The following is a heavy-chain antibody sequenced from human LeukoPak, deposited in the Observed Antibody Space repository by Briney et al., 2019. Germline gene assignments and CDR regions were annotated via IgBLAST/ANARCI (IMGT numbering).Heavy chain of an antibody. D-gene: IGHD6-6*01. CDR2: IYYSGST. CDR3: ARVGPIAARLWSAYYYMDV. CDR1: GGSISCSSYY. Sequence: PSETLFLTCSVHGGSISCSSYYWGWFRQPPGKGLEWIGRIYYSGSTYYNPSLKSRVTISVDTSKNQFSLKLSSVTAADTAVYYCARVGPIAARLWSAYYYMDVWGKGTTVTVSS. J-gene: IGHJ6*03. V-gene: IGHV4-39*07.